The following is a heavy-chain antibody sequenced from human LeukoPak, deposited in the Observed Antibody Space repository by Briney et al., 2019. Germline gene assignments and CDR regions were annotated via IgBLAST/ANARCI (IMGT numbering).Heavy chain of an antibody. CDR2: INTNTGNP. Sequence: ASVKVSCKASGYTFTSYAMNWVRQAPGQGLEWMGWINTNTGNPTYAQGFTGRFVFSLDTSVSTAYLQISCLKAEDTAVYYCARGYSSSWYSGTEHWGQGTLVTVSS. CDR3: ARGYSSSWYSGTEH. D-gene: IGHD6-13*01. CDR1: GYTFTSYA. J-gene: IGHJ1*01. V-gene: IGHV7-4-1*02.